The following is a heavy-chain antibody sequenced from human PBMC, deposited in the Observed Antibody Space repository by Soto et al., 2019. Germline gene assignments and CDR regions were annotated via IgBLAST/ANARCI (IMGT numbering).Heavy chain of an antibody. CDR1: GFTFRCYS. Sequence: PGGSLRLSCAASGFTFRCYSMNWVRQAPGKGLEWVSYISSSSSTIYYADSVKGRFTISRDNAKNSLYLQMNSLRDEDTAVYYCARVGITIFGVVSYGMDVWGQGTTVTVSS. CDR3: ARVGITIFGVVSYGMDV. J-gene: IGHJ6*02. CDR2: ISSSSSTI. D-gene: IGHD3-3*01. V-gene: IGHV3-48*02.